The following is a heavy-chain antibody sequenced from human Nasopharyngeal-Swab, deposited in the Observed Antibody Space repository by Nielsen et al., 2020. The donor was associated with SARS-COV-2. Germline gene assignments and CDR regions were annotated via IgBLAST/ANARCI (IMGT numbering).Heavy chain of an antibody. V-gene: IGHV4-59*01. CDR1: GGSISSYY. CDR3: ARRVVPAAEFDP. J-gene: IGHJ5*02. D-gene: IGHD2-2*01. Sequence: GSLRLSCTVSGGSISSYYWSWIRQPPGKGLEWIGHIYYSGSTNYNPSLKSRVTISVDTSKNQFSLKLSSVTAADTAVYYCARRVVPAAEFDPWGQGTLVTVSS. CDR2: IYYSGST.